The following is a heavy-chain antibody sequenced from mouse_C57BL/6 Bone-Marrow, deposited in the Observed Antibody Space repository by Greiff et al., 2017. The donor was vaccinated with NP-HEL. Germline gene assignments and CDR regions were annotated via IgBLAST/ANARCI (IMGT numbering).Heavy chain of an antibody. CDR1: GFTFSSYG. CDR3: ARHDDSSGYVGD. D-gene: IGHD3-2*02. J-gene: IGHJ2*01. CDR2: ISSGGSYT. Sequence: EVQLVESGGDLVKPGGSLKLSCAASGFTFSSYGMSWVRQTPDKRLEWVATISSGGSYTYYPDSVKGRFTISRDNAKNTLYLQMSSLKSEDTAMYYCARHDDSSGYVGDWGQGTTLTVSS. V-gene: IGHV5-6*01.